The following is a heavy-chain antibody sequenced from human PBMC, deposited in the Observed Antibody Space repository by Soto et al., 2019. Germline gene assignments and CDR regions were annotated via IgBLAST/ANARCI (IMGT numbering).Heavy chain of an antibody. CDR2: ISAYNGNS. CDR1: GYTFTSYG. V-gene: IGHV1-18*01. Sequence: ASVKVSCKASGYTFTSYGISWVRQAPGQGLEWVGWISAYNGNSNYAQKYHGRVTMTTDTSTNTAYMEMSSLRSEDTAVYYCARGPTGMIDYWGQGTLVTVSS. J-gene: IGHJ4*02. CDR3: ARGPTGMIDY.